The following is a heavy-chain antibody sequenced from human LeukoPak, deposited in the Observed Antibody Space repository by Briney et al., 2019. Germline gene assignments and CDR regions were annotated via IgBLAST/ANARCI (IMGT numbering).Heavy chain of an antibody. Sequence: PSQTLSLTCTVSGGSISSGDYYWSWIRQPPGKGLEWIGEINHSGSTNYNPSLKSRVTISVDTSKNQFSLKLSSVTAADTAVYYCARGPPLDPWGQGTLVTVSS. CDR1: GGSISSGDYY. CDR3: ARGPPLDP. J-gene: IGHJ5*02. V-gene: IGHV4-30-4*01. CDR2: INHSGST.